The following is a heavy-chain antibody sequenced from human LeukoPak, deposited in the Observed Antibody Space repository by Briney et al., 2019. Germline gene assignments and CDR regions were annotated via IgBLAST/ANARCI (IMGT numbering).Heavy chain of an antibody. Sequence: GASVKVSCKASGYTFTGYYMHWVRQAPGQGLEWMGIINPSGGSTSYAQKFQGRVTMTRDTSTSTVYMELSSLRSEDTAVYYCARDRRIVLRFLEWLSENYYMDVWGKGTTVTVSS. CDR2: INPSGGST. V-gene: IGHV1-46*01. CDR1: GYTFTGYY. CDR3: ARDRRIVLRFLEWLSENYYMDV. J-gene: IGHJ6*03. D-gene: IGHD3-3*01.